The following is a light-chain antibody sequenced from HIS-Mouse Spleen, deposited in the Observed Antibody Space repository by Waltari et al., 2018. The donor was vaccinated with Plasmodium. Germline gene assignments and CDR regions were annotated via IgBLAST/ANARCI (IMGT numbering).Light chain of an antibody. V-gene: IGKV3-15*01. CDR2: GAS. CDR1: QSVSSN. Sequence: EIVMTQSPATLSVSPGERATLSCRASQSVSSNLARYQQKPGQAPRLLIYGASNRAPGFPARFSGSGSGTEFTLTLSSLQSEYFAVYYCQQYNNWSFTFGPGTKVDIK. CDR3: QQYNNWSFT. J-gene: IGKJ3*01.